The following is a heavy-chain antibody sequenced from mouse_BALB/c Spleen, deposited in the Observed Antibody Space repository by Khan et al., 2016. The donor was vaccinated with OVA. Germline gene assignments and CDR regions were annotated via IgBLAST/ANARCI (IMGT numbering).Heavy chain of an antibody. CDR1: GYTFTSYW. CDR2: INPTSGYT. Sequence: ESGAELAKPGASVKMSCKASGYTFTSYWMHWVKQRPGQGLEWIGYINPTSGYTDYNQKFKDKATLTADKSSSTAYMQLGSLTSEDSAVYYCARDRIDYWGQGTTLTVSS. CDR3: ARDRIDY. J-gene: IGHJ2*01. V-gene: IGHV1-7*01.